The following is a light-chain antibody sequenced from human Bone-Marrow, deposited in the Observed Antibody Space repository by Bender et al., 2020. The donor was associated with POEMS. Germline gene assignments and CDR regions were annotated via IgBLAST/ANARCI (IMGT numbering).Light chain of an antibody. CDR3: QSTDTNAWV. CDR1: ILSSYY. J-gene: IGLJ3*02. Sequence: SSELTQDPAVSVALGQTVRITCQGDILSSYYATWYQHKPGQAPLLVMFGKNNRPSGIPDRFSGSSSGNTASLTITGAQAEDEADYYCQSTDTNAWVFGRGTKLTVL. V-gene: IGLV3-19*01. CDR2: GKN.